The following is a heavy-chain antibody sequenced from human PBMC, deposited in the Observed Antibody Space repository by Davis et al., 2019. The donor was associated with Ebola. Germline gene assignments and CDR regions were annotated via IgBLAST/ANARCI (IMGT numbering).Heavy chain of an antibody. J-gene: IGHJ4*02. CDR2: INQSGST. CDR1: GFTFSSSA. D-gene: IGHD3-22*01. Sequence: GSLRLSCAASGFTFSSSAMSWIRQPPGKGLEWIGEINQSGSTNYNPSLKRRVTISIDTSKNQISLKLSSVTAADTAVYYCARGLTYYYDSSGYYWGQGTLVTVSS. V-gene: IGHV4-34*01. CDR3: ARGLTYYYDSSGYY.